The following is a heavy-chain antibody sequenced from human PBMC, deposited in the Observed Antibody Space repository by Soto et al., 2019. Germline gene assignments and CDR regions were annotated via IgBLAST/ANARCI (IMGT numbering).Heavy chain of an antibody. Sequence: EVQLVESGGGLVRPGGSLRLSCTASGFTFTNAWMHWVRQAPGKGLEWIGRLKSKTDGGATDYAAPVKGRFTISRDDSKNTLYLQMNSLKTEDSAVYYCSDHEDTDDWYGNYAFDIWGQGTMVTVSS. J-gene: IGHJ3*02. CDR2: LKSKTDGGAT. V-gene: IGHV3-15*01. D-gene: IGHD3-9*01. CDR1: GFTFTNAW. CDR3: SDHEDTDDWYGNYAFDI.